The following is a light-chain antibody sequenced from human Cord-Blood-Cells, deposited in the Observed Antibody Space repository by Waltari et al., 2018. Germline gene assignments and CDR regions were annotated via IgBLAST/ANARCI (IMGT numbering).Light chain of an antibody. CDR2: DVS. V-gene: IGLV2-14*01. CDR3: SSYTSSSTRV. CDR1: STRVGCYNY. Sequence: QSALTQPASVSGSPGQSITISRTGTSTRVGCYNYVPWYQQHPSKAPKLMIYDVSKRPSGVSNRFSGSKSGNTASLTISGLQAEDEADYYCSSYTSSSTRVFGGGTKLTVL. J-gene: IGLJ3*02.